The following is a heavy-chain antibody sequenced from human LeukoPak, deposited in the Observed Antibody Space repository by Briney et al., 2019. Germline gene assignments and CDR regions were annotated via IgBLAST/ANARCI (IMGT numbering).Heavy chain of an antibody. Sequence: SETLSLTCTVSGGSISSYYWSWIRQPPGKGLEWIGYIYTSGSTNYSPSLKSRVTISVDTSKNQFSLKLSSVTAADTAVYYCAREIAAAGSDWFDPWGQGTLVTVSS. CDR1: GGSISSYY. CDR2: IYTSGST. V-gene: IGHV4-4*09. CDR3: AREIAAAGSDWFDP. D-gene: IGHD6-13*01. J-gene: IGHJ5*02.